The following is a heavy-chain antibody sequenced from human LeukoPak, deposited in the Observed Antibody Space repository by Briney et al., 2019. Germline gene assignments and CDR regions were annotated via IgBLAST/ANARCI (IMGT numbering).Heavy chain of an antibody. V-gene: IGHV4-59*01. CDR3: ARGPGAPQHWYFDL. J-gene: IGHJ2*01. Sequence: SETLSLTCTVSGGPLSSYYWSWIRQPPGKGLEWIGYIYYSGSTNYNPSLKSRVTISVDTSKNQFSLKLSSVTAADTAVYYCARGPGAPQHWYFDLWGRGTLVAVSS. CDR2: IYYSGST. D-gene: IGHD7-27*01. CDR1: GGPLSSYY.